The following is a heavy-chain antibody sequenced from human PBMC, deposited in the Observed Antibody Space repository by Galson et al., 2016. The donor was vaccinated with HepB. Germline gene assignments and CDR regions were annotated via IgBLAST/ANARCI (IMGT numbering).Heavy chain of an antibody. CDR1: GFSIRAHY. CDR3: TRWSSGSQDC. Sequence: SLRLSCAASGFSIRAHYMDWVRQAPGKGLEWVGRTRNKANNYITEYAASVKDRFTISRGDSQNSLYLQMTSLKTEDTAMYYCTRWSSGSQDCWGQGTLVTVSS. D-gene: IGHD3-10*01. V-gene: IGHV3-72*01. CDR2: TRNKANNYIT. J-gene: IGHJ4*02.